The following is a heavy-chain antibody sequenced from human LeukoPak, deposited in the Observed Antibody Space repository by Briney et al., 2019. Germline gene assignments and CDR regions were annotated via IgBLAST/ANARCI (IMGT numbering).Heavy chain of an antibody. D-gene: IGHD5-24*01. Sequence: GGSLRLSCAASGFTFSNFAMTWVRQAPGKGLEWVSGISGGGRSIYYTDSVKGRFTVSRDNLKSTLILQMSGLRAEDTAVYYCARDLDDYNALPPFFQHWGQGTLVTVSS. V-gene: IGHV3-23*01. CDR2: ISGGGRSI. J-gene: IGHJ1*01. CDR1: GFTFSNFA. CDR3: ARDLDDYNALPPFFQH.